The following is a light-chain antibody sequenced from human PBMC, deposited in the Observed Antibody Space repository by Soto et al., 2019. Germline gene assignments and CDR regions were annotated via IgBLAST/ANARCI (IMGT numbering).Light chain of an antibody. J-gene: IGKJ1*01. CDR2: DAS. V-gene: IGKV3D-20*02. CDR3: QQRSNWPIT. Sequence: EFVLTQSPGTLSLSPGERATLSCRASQTVRNNYLAWYQQKPGQAPRLLIYDASSRATGIPGRFSGSGSGTDFTLTISSLEPGDFAVYYCQQRSNWPITFGQGTKVDIK. CDR1: QTVRNNY.